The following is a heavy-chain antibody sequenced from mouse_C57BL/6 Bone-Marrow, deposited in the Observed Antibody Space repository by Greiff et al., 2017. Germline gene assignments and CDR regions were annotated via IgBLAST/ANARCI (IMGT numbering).Heavy chain of an antibody. CDR3: ARLPRWDYAMDY. CDR2: TFNSGIT. J-gene: IGHJ4*01. D-gene: IGHD2-12*01. Sequence: EVKLMESGPSLVRPSQTLSLTCTATGFSINSYCYWFWIRQLPGNKLEYIGYTFNSGITYYNPSLESRTYITRDTSKNQFSLKLSSVTTEDTATYYCARLPRWDYAMDYWGQGTSVTVSS. V-gene: IGHV3-3*01. CDR1: GFSINSYCY.